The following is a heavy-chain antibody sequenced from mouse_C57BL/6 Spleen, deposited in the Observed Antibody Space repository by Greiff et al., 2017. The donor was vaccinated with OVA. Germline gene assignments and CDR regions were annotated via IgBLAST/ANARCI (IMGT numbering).Heavy chain of an antibody. Sequence: QVQLQQSGPELVKPGASVKISCKASGYAFSSSWMNWVKQRPGKGLEWIGRIYPGDGDTNYNGKFKGKATLTADKSSSTAYMQLSSLTSEDSAVYFCARGGYDYFTFFDYWGKGTTLTVSS. V-gene: IGHV1-82*01. CDR2: IYPGDGDT. CDR1: GYAFSSSW. D-gene: IGHD2-4*01. J-gene: IGHJ2*01. CDR3: ARGGYDYFTFFDY.